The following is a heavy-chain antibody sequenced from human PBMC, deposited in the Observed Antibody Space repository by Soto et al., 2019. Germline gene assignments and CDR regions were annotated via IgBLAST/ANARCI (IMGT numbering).Heavy chain of an antibody. D-gene: IGHD5-18*01. CDR2: IIPVFGTG. CDR1: GGTFSSYA. Sequence: QVQLVQSGAEVKKPGSSVKVSCKASGGTFSSYAISWVRQAPGQGLEWMGGIIPVFGTGIYAQKFQGRVRNTAEKSTNTAEVERSSLRSEDTAVYFCARVVGTGGYTYGLDYWGQGSLVTVSS. V-gene: IGHV1-69*06. CDR3: ARVVGTGGYTYGLDY. J-gene: IGHJ4*02.